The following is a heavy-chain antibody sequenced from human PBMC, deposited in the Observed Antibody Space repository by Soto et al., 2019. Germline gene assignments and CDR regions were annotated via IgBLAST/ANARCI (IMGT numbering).Heavy chain of an antibody. CDR3: AREGFDYGMDV. D-gene: IGHD3-10*01. J-gene: IGHJ6*02. V-gene: IGHV4-30-4*01. Sequence: SETLSLTCTVSGGSISSGDYYWSWIRQPPGKGLEWIGYIYYSGSTYYNPSLKSRVTISVDTSKNQFSLKLSSVTAADTAVYYCAREGFDYGMDVWGQGTTVTVSS. CDR2: IYYSGST. CDR1: GGSISSGDYY.